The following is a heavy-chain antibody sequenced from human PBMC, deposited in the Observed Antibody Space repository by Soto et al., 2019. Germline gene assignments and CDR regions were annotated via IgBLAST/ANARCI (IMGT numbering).Heavy chain of an antibody. V-gene: IGHV1-8*02. CDR3: ARDGGIGGGYRSVDV. CDR1: GYTFTCYG. J-gene: IGHJ6*02. CDR2: MNPNSGNT. Sequence: ASVKVSCKASGYTFTCYGISWVRHAPGQGLEWMGWMNPNSGNTGYAQKVQGRVTMTRNTSISTAYMELSSLRSEDTAVYYCARDGGIGGGYRSVDVWGQGTTVTVSS. D-gene: IGHD5-12*01.